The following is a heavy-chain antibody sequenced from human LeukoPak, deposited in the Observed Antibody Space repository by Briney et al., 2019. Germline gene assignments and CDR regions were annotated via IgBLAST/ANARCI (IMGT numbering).Heavy chain of an antibody. CDR2: ITGSGSST. D-gene: IGHD4-17*01. CDR3: AKDTVPATTVTRGLDY. J-gene: IGHJ4*02. Sequence: PGGSLRLSCAASGFTFGSYAMSWVRQAPGKGLEWVSAITGSGSSTYYPDSVRGRFTISRDKSKSTLYLQLNSLRVEDTAVYYCAKDTVPATTVTRGLDYWGQGTLVTVSS. CDR1: GFTFGSYA. V-gene: IGHV3-23*01.